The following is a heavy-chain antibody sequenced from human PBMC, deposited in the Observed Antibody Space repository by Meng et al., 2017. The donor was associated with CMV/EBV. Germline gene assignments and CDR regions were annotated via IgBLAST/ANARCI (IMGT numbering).Heavy chain of an antibody. CDR2: ISGSGGST. Sequence: GESLKISCAASGFTFSSYAMSWVRQAPGKGLEWVSAISGSGGSTYYADSVKGRFTISRDNAKNTLYLQMNSLRAEDTAVYYCARGDFWSGSLDLWGQGTLVTVSS. D-gene: IGHD3-3*01. V-gene: IGHV3-23*01. CDR3: ARGDFWSGSLDL. J-gene: IGHJ4*02. CDR1: GFTFSSYA.